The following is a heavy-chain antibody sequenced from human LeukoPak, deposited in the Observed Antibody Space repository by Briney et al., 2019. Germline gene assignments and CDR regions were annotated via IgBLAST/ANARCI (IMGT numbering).Heavy chain of an antibody. CDR3: ARDYRYAFDI. D-gene: IGHD1-26*01. J-gene: IGHJ3*02. Sequence: GGSLRLSCAASGFIFSNYGMSWVRQAPGKGLEWVSSISFSSTHIYYADSIQGRFTISRDNAENSLYLQMNSLRAEDTAVYYCARDYRYAFDIWGQGTMVTVSS. V-gene: IGHV3-21*06. CDR1: GFIFSNYG. CDR2: ISFSSTHI.